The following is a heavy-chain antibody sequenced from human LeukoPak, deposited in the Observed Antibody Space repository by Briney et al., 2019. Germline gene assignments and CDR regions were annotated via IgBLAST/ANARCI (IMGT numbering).Heavy chain of an antibody. CDR3: ARWEYGDYALAY. D-gene: IGHD4-17*01. V-gene: IGHV4-34*01. J-gene: IGHJ4*02. CDR1: GGSFSGYY. CDR2: INHSGST. Sequence: SETLSLTCAVYGGSFSGYYWSWIRQPPGRGLEWIGEINHSGSTNYNPSLKSRVTISVDTSKNQFSLKLSSVTAADTAVYYCARWEYGDYALAYWGQGTLVTVSS.